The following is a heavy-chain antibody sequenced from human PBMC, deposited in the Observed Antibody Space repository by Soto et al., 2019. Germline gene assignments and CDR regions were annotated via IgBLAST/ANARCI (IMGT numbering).Heavy chain of an antibody. D-gene: IGHD7-27*01. CDR3: ARGRYCLTGRCFPNWFDS. J-gene: IGHJ5*01. CDR1: GDSISNLDYF. CDR2: IYKSATT. V-gene: IGHV4-30-4*01. Sequence: SETLSLTCSVSGDSISNLDYFWAWIRQPPGQALEYIGYIYKSATTYYNPSFESRVAISADTSKSQFSLNVTSVTAADTAVYFCARGRYCLTGRCFPNWFDSWGQGTLVTVSS.